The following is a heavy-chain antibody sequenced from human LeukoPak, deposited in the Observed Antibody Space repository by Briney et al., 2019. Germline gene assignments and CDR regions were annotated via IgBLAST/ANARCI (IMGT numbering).Heavy chain of an antibody. CDR1: GFTFSSYE. J-gene: IGHJ4*02. D-gene: IGHD3-9*01. CDR2: ISSSSSYI. V-gene: IGHV3-21*05. Sequence: GGSLRLSCATSGFTFSSYEMNWVRQAPGKGLEWVSYISSSSSYIYYADSVKGRFTISRDNAKNSLYLQMNSLRAEDTAVYYCARGDISKDWGQGTLVTVSS. CDR3: ARGDISKD.